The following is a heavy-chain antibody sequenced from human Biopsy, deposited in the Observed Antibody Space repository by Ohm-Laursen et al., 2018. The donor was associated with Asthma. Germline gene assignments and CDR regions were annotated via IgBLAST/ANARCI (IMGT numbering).Heavy chain of an antibody. CDR2: ISYDGSSI. D-gene: IGHD6-19*01. CDR1: GFTFSSFN. CDR3: AREGVAGTHIED. Sequence: SLRLSCTASGFTFSSFNFHWVRQAPGKGLEWVAVISYDGSSIYYADSVKGRFTISRDNSKNTLSLQMNSLTAEDTAVYYCAREGVAGTHIEDWGQGTLVTVSS. V-gene: IGHV3-30-3*01. J-gene: IGHJ4*02.